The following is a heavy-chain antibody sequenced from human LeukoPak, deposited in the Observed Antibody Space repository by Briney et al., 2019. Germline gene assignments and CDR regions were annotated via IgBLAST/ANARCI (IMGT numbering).Heavy chain of an antibody. D-gene: IGHD6-19*01. Sequence: SGGSLRLSCAASGFTFSSYAMSWVRQAPGKGLEGVSSISGSGGSTYYAHSVKGRFTISRDNSKNTLYLQMNSLRAEDRAVYYCAKDSSGAYNWFDPWGQGTLFTVSS. J-gene: IGHJ5*02. CDR1: GFTFSSYA. CDR3: AKDSSGAYNWFDP. CDR2: ISGSGGST. V-gene: IGHV3-23*01.